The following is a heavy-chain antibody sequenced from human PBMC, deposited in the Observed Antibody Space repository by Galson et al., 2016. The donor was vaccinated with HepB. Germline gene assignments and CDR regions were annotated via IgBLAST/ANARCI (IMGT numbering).Heavy chain of an antibody. V-gene: IGHV1-18*04. CDR1: GYSFTSDG. Sequence: SVKVSCKASGYSFTSDGISWVRQAPGQGLEWMGWISPYNGNSSYAQKFQGRVTMTTDTSTNTAYMEWRSLRSDDTAVYYCAREGVGSDGSCYSGFDDWGQGTPVTVSS. D-gene: IGHD2-15*01. CDR2: ISPYNGNS. CDR3: AREGVGSDGSCYSGFDD. J-gene: IGHJ4*02.